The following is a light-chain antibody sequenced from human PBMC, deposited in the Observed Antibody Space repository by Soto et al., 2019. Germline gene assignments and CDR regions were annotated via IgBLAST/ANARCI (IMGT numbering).Light chain of an antibody. CDR2: AAS. V-gene: IGKV3-20*01. CDR3: QLYGGFHMFS. J-gene: IGKJ2*01. Sequence: EIVLTQSPGTLSLSPGEGGTLSCRASQSISSSYLAWYQQKPGQSPRLLIYAASSRATGIPDRFSGSGSGTDFTLTISRLEPEDFAVYYCQLYGGFHMFSFGQGTKLEIK. CDR1: QSISSSY.